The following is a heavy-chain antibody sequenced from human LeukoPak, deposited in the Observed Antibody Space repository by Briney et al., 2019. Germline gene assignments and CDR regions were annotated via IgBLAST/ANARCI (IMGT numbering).Heavy chain of an antibody. CDR2: IIPIFGTA. D-gene: IGHD3-22*01. V-gene: IGHV1-69*05. J-gene: IGHJ4*02. CDR3: ARDHYYDSSGYYYVTSSVFDY. Sequence: SVKVSCKASGGTFSSYAISWVRQAPGQGLEWMGRIIPIFGTANYAQKFQGRVTITTDESTSTAYMELSSLRSEDTAVYYCARDHYYDSSGYYYVTSSVFDYWGQGTLVTVSS. CDR1: GGTFSSYA.